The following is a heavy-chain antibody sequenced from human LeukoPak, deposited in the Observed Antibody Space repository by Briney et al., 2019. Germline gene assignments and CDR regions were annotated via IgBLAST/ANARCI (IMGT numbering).Heavy chain of an antibody. Sequence: ASVKVSCKASGGTFSSYAISWVRQAPGQGLEWMGRIIPILGIANYAQKFQGRVTITADKSTSTAYMGLSSLRSEDTAVYYCAIGSRYSSGWYADAFDIWGQGTMVTVSS. V-gene: IGHV1-69*04. J-gene: IGHJ3*02. D-gene: IGHD6-19*01. CDR2: IIPILGIA. CDR3: AIGSRYSSGWYADAFDI. CDR1: GGTFSSYA.